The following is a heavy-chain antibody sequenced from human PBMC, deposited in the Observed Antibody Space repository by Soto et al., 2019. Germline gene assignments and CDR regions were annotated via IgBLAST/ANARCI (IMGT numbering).Heavy chain of an antibody. CDR1: GGSISSSSYY. D-gene: IGHD3-10*01. CDR3: ARSAMVRGVAHDY. Sequence: SETLSLTCTVSGGSISSSSYYLGWIRQPPGRGLEWIGSTYYSGSTYYNPSLKSRVTISVDTSKNQFSLKLSSVTAADTAVYYCARSAMVRGVAHDYWGQGTLVTVSS. J-gene: IGHJ4*02. V-gene: IGHV4-39*01. CDR2: TYYSGST.